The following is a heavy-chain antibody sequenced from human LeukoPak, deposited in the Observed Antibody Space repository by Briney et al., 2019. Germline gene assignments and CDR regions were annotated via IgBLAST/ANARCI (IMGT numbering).Heavy chain of an antibody. CDR3: ARDPRIAARPRTTKYNWFDP. D-gene: IGHD6-6*01. J-gene: IGHJ5*02. CDR1: GYTFTGYY. V-gene: IGHV1-2*02. CDR2: INPNSGGT. Sequence: ASVKVSCSASGYTFTGYYMHWVRQAPGQGLEWLGWINPNSGGTNYAQKFQGRVTMTRDTSISTAYMELSRLRSDDTAVYYCARDPRIAARPRTTKYNWFDPWGQGTLVTVSS.